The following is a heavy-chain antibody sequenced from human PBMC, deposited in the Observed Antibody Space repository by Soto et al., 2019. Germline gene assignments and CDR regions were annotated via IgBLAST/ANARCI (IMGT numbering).Heavy chain of an antibody. CDR1: GGSISSYY. Sequence: SETLSLTCTVSGGSISSYYWSWIRLPPGKGLEWIGYIYYSGSTNYNPFLKSRVTISVDMSKNQFSLNLSSVTAADTAVYYCARALPTLAAAGHVEYWGQVTLVTVS. D-gene: IGHD6-13*01. J-gene: IGHJ4*02. CDR2: IYYSGST. CDR3: ARALPTLAAAGHVEY. V-gene: IGHV4-59*01.